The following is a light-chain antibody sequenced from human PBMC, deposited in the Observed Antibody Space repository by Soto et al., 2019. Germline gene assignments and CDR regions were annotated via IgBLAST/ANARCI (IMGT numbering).Light chain of an antibody. Sequence: DIQMTQSPSSLSESVGDRVTFTCRASQGIRNNVAWYQQKPGKAPKRLIYAASSLQTGVPSRFSGSGSGTEFTLTISSLQPEDFATYCCLQHDTYPFTFGPGTKVGIE. V-gene: IGKV1-17*01. J-gene: IGKJ3*01. CDR3: LQHDTYPFT. CDR1: QGIRNN. CDR2: AAS.